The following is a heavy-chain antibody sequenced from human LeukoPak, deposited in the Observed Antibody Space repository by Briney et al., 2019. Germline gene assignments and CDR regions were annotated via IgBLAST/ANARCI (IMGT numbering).Heavy chain of an antibody. D-gene: IGHD3-10*01. V-gene: IGHV3-15*06. J-gene: IGHJ6*03. CDR3: TRHKTPRGYYYYYYMDV. CDR2: IESKIDGETT. CDR1: GFTFNIAW. Sequence: PGGSLRLSCAASGFTFNIAWMSWVRQAPGKGLEWVGRIESKIDGETTKYAAALKGRFTISRDDSKNTAYLQMNSLKTEDTAVYYCTRHKTPRGYYYYYYMDVWGKGTTVTVSS.